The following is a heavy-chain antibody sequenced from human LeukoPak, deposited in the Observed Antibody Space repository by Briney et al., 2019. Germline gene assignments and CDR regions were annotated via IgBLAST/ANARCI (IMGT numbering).Heavy chain of an antibody. CDR3: ARHLSYYDSSGYPSPFDY. CDR2: IYYSGST. CDR1: GGSISSSSYY. J-gene: IGHJ4*02. V-gene: IGHV4-39*01. Sequence: PSETLSLTCTVSGGSISSSSYYWGWIRQPPGKGLEWIGSIYYSGSTNYNPSLKSRVTISVDTSKNQFSLKLSSVTAADTAVYYCARHLSYYDSSGYPSPFDYWGQGTLVTVSS. D-gene: IGHD3-22*01.